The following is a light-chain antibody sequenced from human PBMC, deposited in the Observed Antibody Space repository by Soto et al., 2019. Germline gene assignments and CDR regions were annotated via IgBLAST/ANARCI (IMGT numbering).Light chain of an antibody. CDR1: QDINKF. CDR3: QQLKTYPYT. J-gene: IGKJ2*01. V-gene: IGKV1-9*01. Sequence: IQLTQSPSSLSASVGDRVTLTCRASQDINKFLAWFQQTPGKAPKLLVYSASTLHSGVPSRFSGSGSGTDFALTISNLQPEDFATYYCQQLKTYPYTFGQGTKVDIK. CDR2: SAS.